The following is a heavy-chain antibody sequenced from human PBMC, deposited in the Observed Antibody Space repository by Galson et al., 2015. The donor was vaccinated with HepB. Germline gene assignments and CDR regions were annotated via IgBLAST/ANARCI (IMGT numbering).Heavy chain of an antibody. CDR3: ARGTRKLSSVLTSENFYYHGMDF. CDR2: LIPIFDTT. CDR1: GGTFSYYV. J-gene: IGHJ6*02. V-gene: IGHV1-69*13. Sequence: SVKVSCKASGGTFSYYVLNWVRQAPGQGLEWMGGLIPIFDTTNYAKKFQDRLKITADESTKTAYMELSSLRSDDTAVYFCARGTRKLSSVLTSENFYYHGMDFWGHGTRLPVSS. D-gene: IGHD2/OR15-2a*01.